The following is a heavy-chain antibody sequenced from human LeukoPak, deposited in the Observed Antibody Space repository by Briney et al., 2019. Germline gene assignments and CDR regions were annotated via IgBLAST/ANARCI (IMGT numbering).Heavy chain of an antibody. D-gene: IGHD6-19*01. Sequence: GGSLRLSCAASGFTFSNYVMSWVRQAPGKGLEWVSGISGSGDSTYYADSVKGRFTISKDNSKNTLYLQMNSLRVEDTAAYYCAKVRAPSGWFNSDYWGQGTLVTVSS. CDR1: GFTFSNYV. CDR3: AKVRAPSGWFNSDY. J-gene: IGHJ4*02. CDR2: ISGSGDST. V-gene: IGHV3-23*01.